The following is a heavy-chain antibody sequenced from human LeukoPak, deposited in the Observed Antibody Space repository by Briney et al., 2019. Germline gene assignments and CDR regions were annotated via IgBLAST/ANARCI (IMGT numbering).Heavy chain of an antibody. J-gene: IGHJ4*02. CDR3: ARASLEFRFSPEYYFDY. CDR1: GYTFTSYG. V-gene: IGHV1-69*05. CDR2: TIPIFGTV. Sequence: GASVKVSYKASGYTFTSYGISWVRQAPGQGLKWMGGTIPIFGTVNYAQEFQGRVTITTDESTSTAYMELSSLRSEDTAVYYCARASLEFRFSPEYYFDYWGQGTLVTVSS. D-gene: IGHD3-3*01.